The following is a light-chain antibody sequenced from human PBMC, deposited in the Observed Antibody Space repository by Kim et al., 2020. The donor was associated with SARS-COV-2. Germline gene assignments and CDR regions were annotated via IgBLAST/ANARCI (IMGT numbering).Light chain of an antibody. CDR2: AAS. CDR1: QSVSSY. V-gene: IGKV3-11*01. J-gene: IGKJ2*01. CDR3: QDRSNWPPRYT. Sequence: SPGETATLSCRASQSVSSYLAWYQQKPGQAPRLLSYAASRRATGTPARFRGSGSGTDFTLTINSLEPEDFAVYYCQDRSNWPPRYTFGQGTKLEIK.